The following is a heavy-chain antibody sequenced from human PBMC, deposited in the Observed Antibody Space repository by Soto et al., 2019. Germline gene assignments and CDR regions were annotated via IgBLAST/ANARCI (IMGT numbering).Heavy chain of an antibody. V-gene: IGHV3-74*01. J-gene: IGHJ4*02. CDR3: VRVPTGGYAFSLDDY. CDR2: INSDGSST. Sequence: EVQLVESGGGLVQPGGSLRLSCAASGFTFSSYWMHWVRQAPGKGLVWVSRINSDGSSTTYADSVKGRFTISRDNAKNTLYPQMNSLRAEDTAVYYCVRVPTGGYAFSLDDYWGQGTLVTVSS. D-gene: IGHD5-12*01. CDR1: GFTFSSYW.